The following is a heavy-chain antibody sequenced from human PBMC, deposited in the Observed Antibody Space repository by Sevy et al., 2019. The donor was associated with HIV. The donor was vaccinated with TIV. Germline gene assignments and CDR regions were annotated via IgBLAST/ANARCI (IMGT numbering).Heavy chain of an antibody. CDR2: IYYTGSA. CDR3: ARDDASYPRVLDY. J-gene: IGHJ4*02. CDR1: GGSISSYF. D-gene: IGHD3-3*01. Sequence: SETLSLTCSVSGGSISSYFWTWIRQPPGKGLEWIGHIYYTGSANYNPSLKSRVTISIDKSKSQFSLNLSSVTAADTAVYYCARDDASYPRVLDYWGQGALVTVSS. V-gene: IGHV4-59*01.